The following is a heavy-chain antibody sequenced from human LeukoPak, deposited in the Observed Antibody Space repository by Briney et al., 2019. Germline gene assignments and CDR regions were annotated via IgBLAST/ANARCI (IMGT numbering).Heavy chain of an antibody. CDR1: GFPFSSSE. V-gene: IGHV3-48*03. J-gene: IGHJ4*02. CDR2: ISGSGTTI. Sequence: PGGSLRLSCAAPGFPFSSSEMNWLRPVPGQGLPWVSYISGSGTTIYYADSVKGRFTISRDNAKNSLYLQMYSLRAEDTAVYYCVSAYGGLLDYWGQGTLVTVSS. D-gene: IGHD3-16*01. CDR3: VSAYGGLLDY.